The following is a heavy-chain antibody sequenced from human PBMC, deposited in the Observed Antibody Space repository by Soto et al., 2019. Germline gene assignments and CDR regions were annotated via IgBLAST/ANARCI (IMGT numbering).Heavy chain of an antibody. CDR1: GFTFSSYA. D-gene: IGHD1-7*01. CDR2: ISSSSISK. Sequence: GGSLRLSCAASGFTFSSYAMTWVRQAPGKRLEWDSSISSSSISKYYADSVKGRFTVSRDNSKSTLYLQMNSLRAEDTAVYYCAKDSVTGTTRLNWFDPWGQGTLVTVSS. J-gene: IGHJ5*02. CDR3: AKDSVTGTTRLNWFDP. V-gene: IGHV3-23*01.